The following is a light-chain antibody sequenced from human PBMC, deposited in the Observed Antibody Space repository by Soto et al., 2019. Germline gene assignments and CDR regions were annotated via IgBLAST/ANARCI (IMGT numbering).Light chain of an antibody. CDR1: SSNIGAGYD. V-gene: IGLV1-40*01. Sequence: QAVVTQPPSVSGAPGQRVTISCTGSSSNIGAGYDVHWYQQLPGTAPKLLIYDNSNRPSGVPDRFSGSKSGTSASLAITGLQAEDEADYYCQSYDSSLSGWDVVFGGGTKMTVL. CDR3: QSYDSSLSGWDVV. J-gene: IGLJ2*01. CDR2: DNS.